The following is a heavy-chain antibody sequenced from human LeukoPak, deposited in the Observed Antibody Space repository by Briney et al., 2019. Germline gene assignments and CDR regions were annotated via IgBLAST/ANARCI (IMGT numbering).Heavy chain of an antibody. J-gene: IGHJ6*03. CDR2: INHSGST. V-gene: IGHV4-34*01. CDR1: GGFYRGYY. CDR3: ARGELQGHYYYYYYMDV. Sequence: SETLYLTSAGYGGFYRGYYWSWIRQPLGKGLEWIGEINHSGSTNYNPSLKSRVTISVDTSKNQFSLKLSSVTAADTAVYYCARGELQGHYYYYYYMDVWGKGTTVTVAS. D-gene: IGHD1-26*01.